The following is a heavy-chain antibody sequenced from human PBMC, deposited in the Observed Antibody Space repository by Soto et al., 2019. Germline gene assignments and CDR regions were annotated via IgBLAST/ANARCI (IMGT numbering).Heavy chain of an antibody. J-gene: IGHJ4*02. CDR1: GESFSVHI. Sequence: PSDTLSLTCAVYGESFSVHIWTWIRQTPGKGLQWIGQINHSGSASYNPSLKSRVTISVHTSNSQFSLELSSVTAADTAVYYCARGLITGSHYSGGWYYFDSWGQGTQVTVSS. CDR3: ARGLITGSHYSGGWYYFDS. V-gene: IGHV4-34*01. D-gene: IGHD6-19*01. CDR2: INHSGSA.